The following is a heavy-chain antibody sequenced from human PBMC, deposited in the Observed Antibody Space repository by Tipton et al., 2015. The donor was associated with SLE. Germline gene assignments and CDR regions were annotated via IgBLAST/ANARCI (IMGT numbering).Heavy chain of an antibody. CDR1: GVDFSTYS. J-gene: IGHJ4*02. V-gene: IGHV3-23*03. CDR2: MYSGGRI. D-gene: IGHD3-10*01. CDR3: AKTLFGDYGDH. Sequence: GSLRLSCVASGVDFSTYSMNWVRQAPGKGLEWVSVMYSGGRIHYGDSVKGRFTISRDNSKSTLYLQMNSLRIDVTAVYYCAKTLFGDYGDHWGQGTLVTVSS.